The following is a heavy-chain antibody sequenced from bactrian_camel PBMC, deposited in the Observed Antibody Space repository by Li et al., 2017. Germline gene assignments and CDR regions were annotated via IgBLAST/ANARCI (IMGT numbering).Heavy chain of an antibody. V-gene: IGHV3S1*01. CDR1: RYTYKRNC. D-gene: IGHD6*01. CDR2: LWIGGATT. J-gene: IGHJ4*01. Sequence: VQLVESGGGSVQAGGSLTLSCAAGRYTYKRNCMGWFRQRPGKDREGVAVLWIGGATTSYADSVKGRFTISRDSAKNTVYLRMNNLQPEDTATYYCAEGRGSRGEHCYSLNYWGQGTQVTVS. CDR3: AEGRGSRGEHCYSLNY.